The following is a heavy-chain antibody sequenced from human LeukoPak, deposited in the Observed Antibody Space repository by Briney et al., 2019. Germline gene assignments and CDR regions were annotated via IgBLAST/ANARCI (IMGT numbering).Heavy chain of an antibody. V-gene: IGHV4-4*07. CDR2: VYTSGTT. J-gene: IGHJ5*02. CDR1: GGSISGYY. Sequence: SSETLSLTCTDSGGSISGYYWSWFRQPAGKGLEWIGRVYTSGTTNYNPSLKSRVTMSVDTSKNQFSLKLTSMTAADTAVYYCARGFGHPWGQGTLVTVSS. D-gene: IGHD3-10*01. CDR3: ARGFGHP.